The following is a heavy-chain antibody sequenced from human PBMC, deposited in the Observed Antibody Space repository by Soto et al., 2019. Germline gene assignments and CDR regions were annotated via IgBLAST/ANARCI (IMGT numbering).Heavy chain of an antibody. CDR2: ISGYNGNT. Sequence: QVQQVQSGTEVKKTGASVKVSCKASGYIFTSHGFSWVRQAPGQGLEWLGWISGYNGNTNYAQKFQGRLTMTTDISTSTAYMELRSLRPDDTAVYYCARGPIVLVEGGFDLWGQGTLVTVTS. D-gene: IGHD2-8*01. CDR1: GYIFTSHG. CDR3: ARGPIVLVEGGFDL. J-gene: IGHJ5*02. V-gene: IGHV1-18*01.